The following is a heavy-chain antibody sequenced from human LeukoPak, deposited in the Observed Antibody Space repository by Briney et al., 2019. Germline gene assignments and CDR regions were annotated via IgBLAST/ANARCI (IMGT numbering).Heavy chain of an antibody. CDR2: IYYSGST. CDR1: GGSISTYY. Sequence: KPSETLSLTCTVSGGSISTYYWSWIRQPPGKGLDWIGNIYYSGSTNYNPSLKSRVAISVDTSKNQFSLKLGSVTAADTAVYYCARGGWKLGADYWGQGTLVTVSS. CDR3: ARGGWKLGADY. J-gene: IGHJ4*02. D-gene: IGHD4-23*01. V-gene: IGHV4-59*01.